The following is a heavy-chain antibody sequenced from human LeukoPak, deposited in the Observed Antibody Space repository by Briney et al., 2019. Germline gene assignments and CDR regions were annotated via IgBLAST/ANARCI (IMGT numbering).Heavy chain of an antibody. CDR2: IYHSGRT. Sequence: PSETLSLTCAVSGGSISSSNWWSWVRPPPGKGLEWIGEIYHSGRTNYNPSLKSRVTISVDKSKNQISLKLSSVTAADTAVYYCASIEYYYYGMDVWGQGTTVTVSS. CDR1: GGSISSSNW. CDR3: ASIEYYYYGMDV. D-gene: IGHD1-26*01. V-gene: IGHV4-4*02. J-gene: IGHJ6*01.